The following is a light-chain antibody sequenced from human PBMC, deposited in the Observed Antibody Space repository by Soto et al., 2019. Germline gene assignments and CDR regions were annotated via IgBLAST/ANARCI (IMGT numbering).Light chain of an antibody. V-gene: IGKV1-39*01. CDR1: QSISRN. Sequence: DLQMTQSPSSLSASVGDRVTITCRASQSISRNLNWYQHKPGKDPKLLIYAASSLQNGVPSRFSGGGSGTKFTLSISSLQPEDFGTYYCQQSYTTASITFGQGTRLEIK. CDR2: AAS. J-gene: IGKJ5*01. CDR3: QQSYTTASIT.